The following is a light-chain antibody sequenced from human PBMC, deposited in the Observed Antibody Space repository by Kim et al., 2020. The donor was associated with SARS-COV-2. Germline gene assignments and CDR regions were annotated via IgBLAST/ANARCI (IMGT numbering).Light chain of an antibody. V-gene: IGKV3-11*01. CDR3: QQRSNWPPRLT. J-gene: IGKJ4*01. CDR1: QSVSSY. CDR2: DAS. Sequence: ATLSCRASQSVSSYLAWYQQKPGQAPRLLIYDASNRATGIPARFSGSGSGTDFTLTISSLEPEDFAVYYCQQRSNWPPRLTFGGGTKVDIK.